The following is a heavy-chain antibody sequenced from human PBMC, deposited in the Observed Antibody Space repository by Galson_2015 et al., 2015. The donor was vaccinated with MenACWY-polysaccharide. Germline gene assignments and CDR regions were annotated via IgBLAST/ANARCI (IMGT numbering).Heavy chain of an antibody. CDR1: GYTFTSYG. J-gene: IGHJ4*01. CDR3: ARARIQQWFGAFDF. V-gene: IGHV1-18*01. D-gene: IGHD5-18*01. Sequence: SVKVSCKASGYTFTSYGISWVRQAPGQGLEWMGWISAYNGNTYYAESVKGRVTMSTDNSKNTLYLQLSSLRAEDTAVYYCARARIQQWFGAFDFWGQGTLVTVSS. CDR2: ISAYNGNT.